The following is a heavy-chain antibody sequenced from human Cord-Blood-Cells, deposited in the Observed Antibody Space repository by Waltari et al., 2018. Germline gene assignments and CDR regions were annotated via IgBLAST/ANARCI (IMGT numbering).Heavy chain of an antibody. V-gene: IGHV4-31*03. CDR1: GGSISSGGYY. CDR3: ASGYPESYSSSWYGWYFDL. D-gene: IGHD6-13*01. J-gene: IGHJ2*01. CDR2: IYYSGST. Sequence: QVQLQESGPGLVKPSQTLSLTCTVSGGSISSGGYYWSWIRQHPGQGLEWIGYIYYSGSTYYNPSLKSRVTISVDTSKNQFSLKLSSVTAADTAVYYCASGYPESYSSSWYGWYFDLWGRGTLVTVSS.